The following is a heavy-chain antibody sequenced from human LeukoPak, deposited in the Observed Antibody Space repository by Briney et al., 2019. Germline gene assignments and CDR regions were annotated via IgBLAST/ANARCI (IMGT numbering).Heavy chain of an antibody. CDR2: INHSGST. V-gene: IGHV4-34*01. D-gene: IGHD1-26*01. CDR1: GGSFSGYY. CDR3: ARGLPQNIYYYGMDV. Sequence: SETLSLTCAVYGGSFSGYYWSWIRQPPGKGLEWIGEINHSGSTNYNPSLKSRATISVDTSKNQFSLKLSSVTAADTAVYYCARGLPQNIYYYGMDVWGQGTTVTVSS. J-gene: IGHJ6*02.